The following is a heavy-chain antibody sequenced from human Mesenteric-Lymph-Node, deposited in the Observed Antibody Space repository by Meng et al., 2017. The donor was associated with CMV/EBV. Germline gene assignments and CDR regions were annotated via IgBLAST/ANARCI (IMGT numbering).Heavy chain of an antibody. CDR2: ISGRGDAT. D-gene: IGHD1-26*01. CDR3: ARDFEGAGFDP. J-gene: IGHJ5*02. V-gene: IGHV3-23*01. CDR1: GFTFSTSA. Sequence: GGSLRLPCATSGFTFSTSAMSWVRQAPGMGLEWVSAISGRGDATYYADSVKGRLTISRDNSKSTLYLQLTSLRAEDTAVYYCARDFEGAGFDPWGQGTLVTVSS.